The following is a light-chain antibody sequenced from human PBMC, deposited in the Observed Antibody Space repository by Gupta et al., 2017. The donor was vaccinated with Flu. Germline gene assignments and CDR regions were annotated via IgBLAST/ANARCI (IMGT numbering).Light chain of an antibody. CDR3: QQYGSSPFT. Sequence: YHQKPSQSPRLLIYSSSSRATGTPARFSGSGSGTDFTLTISRLEPEDFAVYYCQQYGSSPFTFGPGTIVDIK. J-gene: IGKJ3*01. V-gene: IGKV3-20*01. CDR2: SSS.